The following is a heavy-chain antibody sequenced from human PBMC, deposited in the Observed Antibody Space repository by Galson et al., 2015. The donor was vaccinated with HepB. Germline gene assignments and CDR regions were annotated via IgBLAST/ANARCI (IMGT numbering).Heavy chain of an antibody. CDR1: GGTFSSYA. Sequence: SVKVSCKASGGTFSSYAISWVRQAPGQGLEWMGRIIPILGIANYAQKFQGRVTITADKSTSTAYMELSSLRSEDTAVYYCARDRGERNYWYFDLWGRGTLVTVSS. V-gene: IGHV1-69*04. CDR2: IIPILGIA. J-gene: IGHJ2*01. CDR3: ARDRGERNYWYFDL. D-gene: IGHD1-1*01.